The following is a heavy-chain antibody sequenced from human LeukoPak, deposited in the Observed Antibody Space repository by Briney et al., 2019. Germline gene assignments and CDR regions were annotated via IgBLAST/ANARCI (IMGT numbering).Heavy chain of an antibody. CDR1: GYTFTGYA. Sequence: ASVKVSCKASGYTFTGYAMNWVRQAPGQGLEWMGWINTNSGNPTYAQGFTGRFVFSLDTSVSTAYLQISSLKAEDTAVYYCAREAASRGLDYWGQGTLVTVSS. V-gene: IGHV7-4-1*02. CDR3: AREAASRGLDY. D-gene: IGHD6-13*01. CDR2: INTNSGNP. J-gene: IGHJ4*02.